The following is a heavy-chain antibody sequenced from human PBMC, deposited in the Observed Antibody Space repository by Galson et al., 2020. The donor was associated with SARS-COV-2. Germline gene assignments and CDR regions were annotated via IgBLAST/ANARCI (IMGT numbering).Heavy chain of an antibody. D-gene: IGHD5-12*01. CDR2: IYSEGSST. Sequence: GGSLRLSCAASGFTFSSYWMHWVRQAPGKGLVWVSRIYSEGSSTSYADSVKGRFTISRDNSKNTLYLQMNSLRAEDTAVYYCAKDGYNYDYIDYWGQGTLVTVSS. CDR1: GFTFSSYW. J-gene: IGHJ4*02. CDR3: AKDGYNYDYIDY. V-gene: IGHV3-74*01.